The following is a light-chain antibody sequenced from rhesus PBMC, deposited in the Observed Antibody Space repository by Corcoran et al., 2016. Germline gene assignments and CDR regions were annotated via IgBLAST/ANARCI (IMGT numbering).Light chain of an antibody. CDR2: GAS. J-gene: IGKJ4*01. CDR1: QSVSSY. CDR3: YQHSSGLT. Sequence: QVILTQSPATLSLSPGERATLSCRASQSVSSYLAWYQQKPGQAPRLLIYGASSRATGLPDRFSGSGSGTEFTLTISSLEPEDVGVYHCYQHSSGLTFGGGTKVEIK. V-gene: IGKV3-10*01.